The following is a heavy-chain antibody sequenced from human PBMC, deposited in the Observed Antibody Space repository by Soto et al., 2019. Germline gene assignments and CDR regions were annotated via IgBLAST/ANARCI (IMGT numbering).Heavy chain of an antibody. CDR1: GGSISSSSYY. V-gene: IGHV4-39*01. CDR2: IYYSGST. D-gene: IGHD6-19*01. J-gene: IGHJ4*02. CDR3: ARHFIAVARYDY. Sequence: SETLSLTCTVSGGSISSSSYYWGWIRQPPGKGLEWIGSIYYSGSTYYNPSLKSRVTISVDTSKNQFSLKLSSVTAADTAVYYCARHFIAVARYDYWGQGTLVTVSS.